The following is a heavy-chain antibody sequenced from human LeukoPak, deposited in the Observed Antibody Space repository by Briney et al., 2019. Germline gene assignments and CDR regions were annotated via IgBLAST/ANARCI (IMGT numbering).Heavy chain of an antibody. CDR1: GYTLTSYD. V-gene: IGHV1-8*01. CDR2: MNPNSGNT. J-gene: IGHJ3*02. Sequence: ASVKVSRKASGYTLTSYDINWGRQATGQGLEGMGWMNPNSGNTGYAQKFQGSVTMTRNTSISTDYMELSSMRSEDTAVYCCARGKGSDNAFDIWGQGTMVTVSS. CDR3: ARGKGSDNAFDI.